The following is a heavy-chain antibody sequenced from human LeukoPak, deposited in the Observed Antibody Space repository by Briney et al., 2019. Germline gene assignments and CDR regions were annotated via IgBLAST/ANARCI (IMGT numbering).Heavy chain of an antibody. Sequence: GGSLRLSCAASGFTFNNYGMHWVRQAPGKGLEWVAFIRYDGSNTYYADSVKGRFSISRDNSKNTLYLHMNRLRAEDTAVYYCAKDPNRYDSSIYYCAYWGQGTLVTVSS. D-gene: IGHD3-22*01. CDR2: IRYDGSNT. V-gene: IGHV3-30*02. CDR3: AKDPNRYDSSIYYCAY. CDR1: GFTFNNYG. J-gene: IGHJ4*02.